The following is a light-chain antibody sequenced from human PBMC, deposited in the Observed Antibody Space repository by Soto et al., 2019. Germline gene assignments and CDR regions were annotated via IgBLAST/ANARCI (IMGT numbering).Light chain of an antibody. CDR1: QSVSNY. CDR2: DAS. CDR3: QQRSNWPPT. V-gene: IGKV3-11*01. J-gene: IGKJ4*01. Sequence: EIVLTQSPATLSLSPGEKATLSCGASQSVSNYLAWYQQKPGQAPRLLIYDASNRATGIPARFSGSGSGTDFTLTISSLEPEDFAVYYCQQRSNWPPTFGGGTKVEIK.